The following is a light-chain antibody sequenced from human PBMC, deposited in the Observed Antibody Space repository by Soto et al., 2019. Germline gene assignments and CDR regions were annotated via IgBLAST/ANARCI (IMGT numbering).Light chain of an antibody. CDR3: QQYNSYSPWT. CDR2: DAS. CDR1: QSISSW. V-gene: IGKV1-5*01. Sequence: DIPMTQSPSTLSASVGDRVTITCRASQSISSWLAWYQQKPGKAPKLLIYDASSLESGVPSRFSGSGSGTEFTLTISILQPDDFATYYCQQYNSYSPWTFGQGTKVEIK. J-gene: IGKJ1*01.